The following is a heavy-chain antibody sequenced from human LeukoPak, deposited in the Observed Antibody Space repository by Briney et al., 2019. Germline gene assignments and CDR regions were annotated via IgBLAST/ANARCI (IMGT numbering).Heavy chain of an antibody. D-gene: IGHD5-24*01. J-gene: IGHJ3*02. CDR1: GFTFSSYW. CDR2: IKQDGSEK. Sequence: PGGSLRLSCAASGFTFSSYWMSWVRQVPGKGREWVANIKQDGSEKHYVDSVKGRFTVSRDNAKNSLYLEMNSLRAEDTAVYYCARDADLGTTITGAFDIWGQGTMVTVSS. CDR3: ARDADLGTTITGAFDI. V-gene: IGHV3-7*01.